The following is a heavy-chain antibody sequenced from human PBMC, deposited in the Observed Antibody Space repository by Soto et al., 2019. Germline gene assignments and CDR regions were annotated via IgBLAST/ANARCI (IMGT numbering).Heavy chain of an antibody. D-gene: IGHD5-12*01. J-gene: IGHJ4*02. CDR2: IYYSGRT. Sequence: QVQLQESGPGLAKPSQTLSLTCTVSGGSISSGGYYWSWIRQHPGKGLEWIGYIYYSGRTYYNPTLKSRVTISVDTSKNQFSLKLSSVTAADTAVYYCATADYTYYFDYWGQGTLVTVSS. CDR1: GGSISSGGYY. V-gene: IGHV4-31*03. CDR3: ATADYTYYFDY.